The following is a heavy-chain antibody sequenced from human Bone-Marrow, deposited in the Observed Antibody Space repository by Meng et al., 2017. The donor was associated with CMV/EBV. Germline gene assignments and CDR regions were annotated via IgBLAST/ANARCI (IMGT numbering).Heavy chain of an antibody. CDR3: AKAFSASWYREYYDY. D-gene: IGHD6-13*01. Sequence: GESLKISCAASGFTFSSYSMNWVRQAPGKGLEWVSSISSSSSYIYYADSVKGRFTISRDNFKNTLYLQMNSLRVEDTAVYYCAKAFSASWYREYYDYWGQGTLVTFSS. CDR2: ISSSSSYI. J-gene: IGHJ4*02. CDR1: GFTFSSYS. V-gene: IGHV3-21*04.